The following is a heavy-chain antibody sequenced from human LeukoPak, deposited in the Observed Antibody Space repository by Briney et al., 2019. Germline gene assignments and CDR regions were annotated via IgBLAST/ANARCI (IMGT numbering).Heavy chain of an antibody. CDR1: GYTFTSYD. J-gene: IGHJ5*02. D-gene: IGHD3-10*01. V-gene: IGHV1-8*01. CDR3: AKTPMVRGVPNWFDP. CDR2: MNPNSGNT. Sequence: ASVKVSCKASGYTFTSYDINWVRQATGQGLEWMGWMNPNSGNTGYAQKFQGRVTMTRNTSISTAYMELSSLRSEDTAVYYCAKTPMVRGVPNWFDPWGQGTLVTVSS.